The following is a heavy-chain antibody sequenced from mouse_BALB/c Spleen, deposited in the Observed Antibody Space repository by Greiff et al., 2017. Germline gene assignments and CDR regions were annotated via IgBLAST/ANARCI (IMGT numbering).Heavy chain of an antibody. CDR3: ATVTSVVPNCSMDD. D-gene: IGHD1-1*01. Sequence: VQLQESGAELVRPGTSVKMSCKAAGYTFTNYWIGWVKQRPGHGLEWIGDIYPGGGYTNYNEKFKGMATLTEDTASNTAYMQLSSLTSEDSAIYYCATVTSVVPNCSMDDWGQGTSVTVSS. CDR2: IYPGGGYT. V-gene: IGHV1-63*02. CDR1: GYTFTNYW. J-gene: IGHJ4*01.